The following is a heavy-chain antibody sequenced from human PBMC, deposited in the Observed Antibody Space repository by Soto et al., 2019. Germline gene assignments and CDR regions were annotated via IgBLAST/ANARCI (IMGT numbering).Heavy chain of an antibody. Sequence: EVQLLESGGGLVQPGESLRLSCAASGSTLSSYAMSWVRQAPGKGLEWVSSISGSGVSTYYADSVKGRFTISRDNAKDTLYLQMNSLRAEDTAVYYCAKDSAYWSGAACYSYFSCSSMDFCGQGTTVTVSS. CDR3: AKDSAYWSGAACYSYFSCSSMDF. CDR1: GSTLSSYA. J-gene: IGHJ6*02. CDR2: ISGSGVST. D-gene: IGHD2-15*01. V-gene: IGHV3-23*01.